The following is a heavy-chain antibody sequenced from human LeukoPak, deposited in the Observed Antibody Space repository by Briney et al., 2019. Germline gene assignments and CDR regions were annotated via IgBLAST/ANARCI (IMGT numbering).Heavy chain of an antibody. CDR3: ARAFGDFWSGYYPSYYNYYMDV. V-gene: IGHV3-7*01. CDR2: IKQDGSEK. Sequence: PGRSLRLSCAASGFTFSSYVMHWVRQAPGKGLEWVANIKQDGSEKYYVDSVKGRFTISRDNAKNSLYLQMNSLRAEDTAVYHCARAFGDFWSGYYPSYYNYYMDVWGKGTTVTVSS. J-gene: IGHJ6*03. CDR1: GFTFSSYV. D-gene: IGHD3-3*01.